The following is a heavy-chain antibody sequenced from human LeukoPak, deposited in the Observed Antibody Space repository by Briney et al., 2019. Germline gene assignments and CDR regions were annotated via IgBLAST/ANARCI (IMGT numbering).Heavy chain of an antibody. V-gene: IGHV4-61*02. D-gene: IGHD1-26*01. CDR2: IYTSGST. J-gene: IGHJ4*02. CDR3: AKKGLVGTTDLRAFDY. Sequence: SETLSLTCTVSGGSISSGSYYWSWIRQPAGKGLEWIGRIYTSGSTNYNPSLKSRVTISVDTSKNQFSLKLSSVTAADTAVYYCAKKGLVGTTDLRAFDYWGQGTLVTVSS. CDR1: GGSISSGSYY.